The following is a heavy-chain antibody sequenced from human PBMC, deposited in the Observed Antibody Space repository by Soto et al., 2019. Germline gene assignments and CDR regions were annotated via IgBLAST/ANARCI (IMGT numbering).Heavy chain of an antibody. V-gene: IGHV3-15*01. CDR2: IKSKTDGGTT. D-gene: IGHD2-21*02. CDR1: GFTFSNAW. J-gene: IGHJ3*02. Sequence: EVQLVESGGGLVKPGGSLRLSCAASGFTFSNAWMSWVRQAPGKGLEWVGRIKSKTDGGTTDYAAPVKGRFTISRDDSKNTLYLQMNSLKTEDTAVYYCTTPLPGGNSNDAFDIWGQGTMATVSS. CDR3: TTPLPGGNSNDAFDI.